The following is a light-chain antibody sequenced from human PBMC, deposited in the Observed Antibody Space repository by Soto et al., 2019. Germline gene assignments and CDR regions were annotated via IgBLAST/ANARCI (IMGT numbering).Light chain of an antibody. CDR3: QQYESFPLT. J-gene: IGKJ4*01. CDR1: QGINKF. Sequence: DIKMTQSPSSLSASVGDSVTITFRASQGINKFLAWFQQKPGTAPKSLISSASRLQSGVPSRFSGSGSETHFTLTINNLQPEDFATYYCQQYESFPLTFGGGTRVEIK. V-gene: IGKV1-16*01. CDR2: SAS.